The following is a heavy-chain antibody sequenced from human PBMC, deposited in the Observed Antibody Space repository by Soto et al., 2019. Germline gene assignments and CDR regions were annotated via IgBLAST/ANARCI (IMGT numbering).Heavy chain of an antibody. V-gene: IGHV4-31*03. CDR1: GGSISSGGYY. J-gene: IGHJ5*02. CDR3: ARVRYCSGGSCYPRFDP. D-gene: IGHD2-15*01. Sequence: QVQLQESGPGLVKPSQTLSLTCTVSGGSISSGGYYWSLIRQHPGKGLEWIGYIYYSGSTYYNPSLKSRVTISVDTSKNQFSLKLSSVTAADTAVYYCARVRYCSGGSCYPRFDPWGQGTLVTVSS. CDR2: IYYSGST.